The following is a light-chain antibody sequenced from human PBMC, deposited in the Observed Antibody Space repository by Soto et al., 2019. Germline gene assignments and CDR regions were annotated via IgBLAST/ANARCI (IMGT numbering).Light chain of an antibody. CDR3: QQYYGLPYT. V-gene: IGKV1-33*01. CDR1: QDTSKF. J-gene: IGKJ2*01. CDR2: DAF. Sequence: DIQLTQSPSSLSVSVGDRVTMTCQASQDTSKFLNWYHHKPGKAPKLLIYDAFHLETGVPARFSGSGSVTHFTLTITGLQPEDVGTYYCQQYYGLPYTFGQGTKLEIK.